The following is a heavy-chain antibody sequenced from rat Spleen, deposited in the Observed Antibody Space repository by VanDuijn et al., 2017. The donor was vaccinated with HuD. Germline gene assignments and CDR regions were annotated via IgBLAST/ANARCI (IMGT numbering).Heavy chain of an antibody. CDR2: ISPDGGST. D-gene: IGHD1-11*01. Sequence: EVQLVESGGGLVHPGESLKLSCVASGFTFSSYWMFWIRQAPGEGLEWLSSISPDGGSTYYSDSVKGRFTISRDNAKSTLYLQMDSLRSEDTATYYCSREGLYGNFFDYCGQGVMVIVSS. J-gene: IGHJ2*01. CDR3: SREGLYGNFFDY. V-gene: IGHV5-58*01. CDR1: GFTFSSYW.